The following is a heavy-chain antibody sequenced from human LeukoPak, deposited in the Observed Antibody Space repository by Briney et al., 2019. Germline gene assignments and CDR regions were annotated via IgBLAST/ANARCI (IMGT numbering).Heavy chain of an antibody. V-gene: IGHV3-30-3*01. CDR2: ISYDGSNK. D-gene: IGHD3-22*01. J-gene: IGHJ4*02. CDR1: GFTFSNYA. Sequence: GGSLRLSCAASGFTFSNYAMHWVRQAPGKGLEWVAVISYDGSNKYYADSVKGRFTISRDNSKNTLYLQMNSLRAEDTAVYYCARDRRGYYYDSSGYLFDYWGQGTLVTVSS. CDR3: ARDRRGYYYDSSGYLFDY.